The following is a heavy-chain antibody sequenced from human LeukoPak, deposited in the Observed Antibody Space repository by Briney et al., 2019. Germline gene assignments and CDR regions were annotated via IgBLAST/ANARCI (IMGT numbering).Heavy chain of an antibody. D-gene: IGHD2-21*02. CDR3: ARDKVTGHDAFDI. Sequence: GGSLRLSCAASGFTFSRYGIHWVRQAPGKGLEWVSGINWNGGSTGYADSVKGRFTISRDNAKNSLYLQMNSLRAEDTALYYCARDKVTGHDAFDIWGQGTMVTVSS. J-gene: IGHJ3*02. V-gene: IGHV3-20*04. CDR1: GFTFSRYG. CDR2: INWNGGST.